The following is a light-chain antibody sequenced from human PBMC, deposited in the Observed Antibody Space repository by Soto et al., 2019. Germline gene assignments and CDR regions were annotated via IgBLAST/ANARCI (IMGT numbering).Light chain of an antibody. Sequence: DIQMTQSPSTLSVSVGDRVTITCRASQTISSWLAWYQQKPGKAPKLLIYKASTLKSGVPSRFSGSGSGTEFTLTISSLQPDDFETYYCQHYNSYSEAFGQGTKVDLK. V-gene: IGKV1-5*03. CDR2: KAS. J-gene: IGKJ1*01. CDR1: QTISSW. CDR3: QHYNSYSEA.